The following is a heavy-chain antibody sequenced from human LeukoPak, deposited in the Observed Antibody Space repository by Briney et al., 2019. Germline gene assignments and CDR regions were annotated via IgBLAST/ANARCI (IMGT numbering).Heavy chain of an antibody. CDR1: GGSISSGDYY. D-gene: IGHD6-19*01. CDR2: IHYSGST. V-gene: IGHV4-31*03. J-gene: IGHJ4*02. Sequence: RSSETLSLTSTVPGGSISSGDYYWTWIRQHPGNGLEWFGYIHYSGSTYHTPSLKSRLTISVDTSKNQFSLKVSSVTAADTAVYYCARAKYNSGWYLDYWGQGTLVTVSS. CDR3: ARAKYNSGWYLDY.